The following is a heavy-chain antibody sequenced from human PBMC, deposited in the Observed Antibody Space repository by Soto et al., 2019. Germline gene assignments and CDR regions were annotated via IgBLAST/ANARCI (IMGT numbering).Heavy chain of an antibody. J-gene: IGHJ5*02. CDR1: GGSFSGYY. V-gene: IGHV4-34*01. CDR2: INHSGST. Sequence: QVQLQQWGAGLLKPSETLSLTCAVYGGSFSGYYWSWIRQPPGKGLEWIGEINHSGSTNYNPSLTARVTISVXXSXNXXSLKLSSVTAADTAVYYCARDEAKTYSSSWYWFDPWGQGTLVTVSS. D-gene: IGHD6-13*01. CDR3: ARDEAKTYSSSWYWFDP.